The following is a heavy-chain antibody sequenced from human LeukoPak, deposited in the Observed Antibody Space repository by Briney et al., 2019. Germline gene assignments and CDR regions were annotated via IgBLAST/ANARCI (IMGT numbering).Heavy chain of an antibody. D-gene: IGHD3/OR15-3a*01. V-gene: IGHV4-59*08. CDR3: ARQEIGLRSFDP. Sequence: SETLSLTCSVSGGSISSYYWSWIRQPPGKGLEWIGYIYYSGSTNYNPSLKSRVTISVDTSKNQFSLNLSSVTAADTAVYYCARQEIGLRSFDPWGQGTLVTVSS. J-gene: IGHJ5*02. CDR1: GGSISSYY. CDR2: IYYSGST.